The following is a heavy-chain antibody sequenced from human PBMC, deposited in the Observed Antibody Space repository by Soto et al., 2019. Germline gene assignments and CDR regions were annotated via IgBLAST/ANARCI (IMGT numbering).Heavy chain of an antibody. V-gene: IGHV4-34*01. J-gene: IGHJ4*02. CDR3: AREDIVVVVAATKRSARYFDY. CDR1: GGSFSGYY. D-gene: IGHD2-15*01. Sequence: SETLSLTCAVYGGSFSGYYWSWIRQPPGKGLEWIGEINHSGSTNYNPSLKSRVTISVDTSKNQFSLKLSSVTAADTAVYYCAREDIVVVVAATKRSARYFDYWGQGTLVTVST. CDR2: INHSGST.